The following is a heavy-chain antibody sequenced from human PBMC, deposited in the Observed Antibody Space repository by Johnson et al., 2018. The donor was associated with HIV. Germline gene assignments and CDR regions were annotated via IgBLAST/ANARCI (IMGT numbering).Heavy chain of an antibody. CDR1: GFTFSSYG. D-gene: IGHD6-13*01. V-gene: IGHV3-30*03. CDR3: ARIWYSSSWYGDAFDI. Sequence: QVQLVESGGGLVKPGGSLRLSCAASGFTFSSYGMHWVRQAPGKGLEWVAVISYDESNKYYVDSVKGRFTISRDNTKNSLYLQMNSLRAEDTALYYCARIWYSSSWYGDAFDIWGQGTMVTVSS. CDR2: ISYDESNK. J-gene: IGHJ3*02.